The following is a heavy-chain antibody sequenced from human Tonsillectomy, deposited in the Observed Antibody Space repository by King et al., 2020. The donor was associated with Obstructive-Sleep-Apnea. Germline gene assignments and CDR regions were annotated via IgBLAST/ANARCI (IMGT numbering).Heavy chain of an antibody. CDR2: ISYSGNT. CDR3: ARDGEGAAAGRTHYYYYGIDL. D-gene: IGHD6-13*01. Sequence: QMQLQESGPGLVKPSETLSLTCTVSGGSISNYYWSWIRQPPGKGLEWIGYISYSGNTKYNPSLMSRVTISLDASKNRFSLKLSSVTATDAAVYSCARDGEGAAAGRTHYYYYGIDLWGQGTTVTVSS. V-gene: IGHV4-59*01. CDR1: GGSISNYY. J-gene: IGHJ6*02.